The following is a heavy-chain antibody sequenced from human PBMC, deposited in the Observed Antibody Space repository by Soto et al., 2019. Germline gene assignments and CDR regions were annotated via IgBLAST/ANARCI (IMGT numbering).Heavy chain of an antibody. V-gene: IGHV4-31*03. J-gene: IGHJ4*02. CDR2: IYYSGST. D-gene: IGHD6-19*01. CDR1: GGSISSGGYY. CDR3: ARDSYSSGSIDY. Sequence: SETLSLTCTVSGGSISSGGYYWSWIRQHPGKDLEWIGYIYYSGSTYYSKSLKSRVTKSVDTSKNQFSLKLSSVTAADTAVYYCARDSYSSGSIDYWGQGTLVS.